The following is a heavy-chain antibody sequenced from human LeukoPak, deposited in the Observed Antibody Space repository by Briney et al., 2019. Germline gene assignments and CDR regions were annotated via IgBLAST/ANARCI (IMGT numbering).Heavy chain of an antibody. CDR1: GFTFSDFA. D-gene: IGHD1-26*01. J-gene: IGHJ4*02. V-gene: IGHV3-23*03. CDR3: AKQEGALIQNWCFDH. Sequence: PGGSLRLSCGASGFTFSDFAMSWVRLAPGKGLEWVSSIEKDASRAYYADSVRGRFTVSRDNSKNTLYLQISSLRVEDTALYYCAKQEGALIQNWCFDHWGLGTLVTVSS. CDR2: IEKDASRA.